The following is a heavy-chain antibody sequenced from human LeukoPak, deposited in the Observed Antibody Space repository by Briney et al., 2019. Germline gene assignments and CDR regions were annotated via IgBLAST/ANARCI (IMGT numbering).Heavy chain of an antibody. J-gene: IGHJ4*02. CDR1: GGSFSGYY. Sequence: SETLSLTCAVYGGSFSGYYWSWIRQPPGKGLEWIGEIIHGGRTNYTPSLTSRVTISVATSKNQFSLTLSSVTAADTAVYCCARGRPITIFGVIIPRTVYFDYWGQGTLVTVSS. D-gene: IGHD3-3*01. V-gene: IGHV4-34*01. CDR2: IIHGGRT. CDR3: ARGRPITIFGVIIPRTVYFDY.